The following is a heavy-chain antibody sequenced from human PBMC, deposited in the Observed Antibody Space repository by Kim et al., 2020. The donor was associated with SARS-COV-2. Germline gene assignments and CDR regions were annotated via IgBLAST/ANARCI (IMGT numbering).Heavy chain of an antibody. CDR3: ARDRVPAALTIMITFGGVIPIEGMDV. D-gene: IGHD3-16*01. CDR2: IIPIFGTA. CDR1: GGTFSSYA. Sequence: SVKVSCRASGGTFSSYAISWVRQAPGQGLEWMGGIIPIFGTANYAQKFQGRVTITADESTSTAYMELSSLRSEDTAVYYCARDRVPAALTIMITFGGVIPIEGMDVWGQGTTVTVSS. J-gene: IGHJ6*02. V-gene: IGHV1-69*13.